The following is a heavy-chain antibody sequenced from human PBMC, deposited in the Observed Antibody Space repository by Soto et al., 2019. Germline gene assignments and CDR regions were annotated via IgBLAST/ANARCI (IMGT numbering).Heavy chain of an antibody. J-gene: IGHJ4*02. CDR1: GGSVSNKTYY. D-gene: IGHD4-17*01. CDR3: ARTTAVPNTLRSRYFFDY. Sequence: SETLSLTCSVSGGSVSNKTYYWSWIRQPPGKRLEWIGYVYYSGTTNYNPSLKSRVTISVDLPKNQFSLRLSSVTTADTALYYCARTTAVPNTLRSRYFFDYWGQGTLVTVSS. CDR2: VYYSGTT. V-gene: IGHV4-61*01.